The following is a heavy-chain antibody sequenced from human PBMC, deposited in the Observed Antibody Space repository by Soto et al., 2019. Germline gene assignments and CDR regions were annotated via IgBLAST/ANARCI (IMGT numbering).Heavy chain of an antibody. Sequence: ASVDVSCKASGSTLSNSGITWVRQAPGQPLEWLGWISLYSDGTNYAQKFQGRVSMTTDTSTTTAYMELRSLRSDDTAAYYCARVVPGAEAWFGPWGQGTLVTVSS. J-gene: IGHJ5*02. D-gene: IGHD2-2*01. CDR1: GSTLSNSG. V-gene: IGHV1-18*01. CDR3: ARVVPGAEAWFGP. CDR2: ISLYSDGT.